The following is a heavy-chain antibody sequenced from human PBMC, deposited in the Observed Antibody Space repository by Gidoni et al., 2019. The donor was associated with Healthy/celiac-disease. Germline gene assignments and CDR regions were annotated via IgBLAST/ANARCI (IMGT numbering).Heavy chain of an antibody. CDR3: ARHPGYCSGGSCYPRWQFDY. J-gene: IGHJ4*02. V-gene: IGHV4-39*07. CDR2: IYYSGST. D-gene: IGHD2-15*01. CDR1: GGSISSSSYY. Sequence: QLQLQESGPGLVKPSETLSLTCTVSGGSISSSSYYWGWIRQPPGKGLEWIGSIYYSGSTYYNPSLKSRVTISVDTSKNQFSLKLSSVTAADTAVYYCARHPGYCSGGSCYPRWQFDYWGQGTLVTVSS.